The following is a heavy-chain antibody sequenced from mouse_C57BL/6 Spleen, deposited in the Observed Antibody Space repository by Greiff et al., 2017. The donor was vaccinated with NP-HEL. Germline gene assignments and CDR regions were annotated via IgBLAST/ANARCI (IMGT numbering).Heavy chain of an antibody. CDR2: IDPSDSYT. CDR1: GYTFTSYW. CDR3: ARRGQAMDY. V-gene: IGHV1-69*01. Sequence: VQLRQPGAELVMPGASVKLSCKASGYTFTSYWMHWVKQRPGQGLEWIGEIDPSDSYTNYNQKFKGKSTLTVDKSSSTAYMQLSSLTSEDSAVYYCARRGQAMDYWGQGTSVTVSS. J-gene: IGHJ4*01.